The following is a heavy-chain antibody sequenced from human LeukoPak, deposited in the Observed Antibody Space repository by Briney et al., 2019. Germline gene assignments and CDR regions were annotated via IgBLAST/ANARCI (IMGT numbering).Heavy chain of an antibody. D-gene: IGHD2-2*01. Sequence: SETLSLTCALYGGSFSGYHWTWIRQPPGKGLEWIGEITHTGNTNYNPSLKSRVTISADTSKTQFSLKLSSVTAADTAVYYCARGNLVVVAAANRAHSYMDVWAKGTTVTVSS. V-gene: IGHV4-34*01. CDR2: ITHTGNT. CDR1: GGSFSGYH. CDR3: ARGNLVVVAAANRAHSYMDV. J-gene: IGHJ6*03.